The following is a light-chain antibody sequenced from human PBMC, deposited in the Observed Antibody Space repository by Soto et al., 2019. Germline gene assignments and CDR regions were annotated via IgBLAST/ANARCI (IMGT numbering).Light chain of an antibody. CDR1: SSDVGGYNS. V-gene: IGLV2-11*01. CDR3: CSYVGSYSYV. Sequence: QSVLTQPRSLSGFPGQAVTISCTGSSSDVGGYNSVSWYQQHPGKAPKLMIFDVSKRPSGVTDRFSGSKSGNTASLTISGLQAADEADYYCCSYVGSYSYVFGTGTKVTVL. CDR2: DVS. J-gene: IGLJ1*01.